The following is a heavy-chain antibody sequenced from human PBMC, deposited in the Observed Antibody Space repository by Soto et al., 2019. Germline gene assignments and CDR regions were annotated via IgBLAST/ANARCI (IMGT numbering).Heavy chain of an antibody. CDR3: ATLACSSTSCYYYYYYYMDV. V-gene: IGHV3-11*01. J-gene: IGHJ6*03. CDR2: ISSSGSTI. D-gene: IGHD2-2*01. CDR1: GFTFSDYY. Sequence: GGSLRLSCAASGFTFSDYYMSWIRQDPGKGLEWVSYISSSGSTIYYADSVKGRFTISRDNAKNSLYLQMNSLRAEDTAVYYCATLACSSTSCYYYYYYYMDVWGKGTTVTVSS.